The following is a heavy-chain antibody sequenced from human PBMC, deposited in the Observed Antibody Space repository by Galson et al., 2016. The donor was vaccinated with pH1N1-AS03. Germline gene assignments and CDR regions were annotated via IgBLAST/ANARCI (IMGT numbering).Heavy chain of an antibody. V-gene: IGHV3-21*01. CDR1: GFTFSSYS. CDR3: ARSRSPDYYDSSAYRPDAFDI. J-gene: IGHJ3*02. D-gene: IGHD3-22*01. CDR2: ISSSGNYK. Sequence: SLRLSCAASGFTFSSYSMNWVRQAPGKGLEWVSSISSSGNYKYYADSVKDRFTVSRDNAMNSLYLQMNSLRAEDTALYYCARSRSPDYYDSSAYRPDAFDIWGQGTMVTVSS.